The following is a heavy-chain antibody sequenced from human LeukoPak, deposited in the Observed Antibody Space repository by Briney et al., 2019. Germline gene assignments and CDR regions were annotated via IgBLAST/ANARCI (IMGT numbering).Heavy chain of an antibody. Sequence: GGSLRLSCAASGFTFSSYAMHWVRQAPGKGLEWVAVISYDGSNKYYADSVKGRFTISRDNSKNTLYLQMNSLRAEDTAVYYCARDGSSAAAGIFGAFDIWGQGTMVTVSS. D-gene: IGHD6-13*01. V-gene: IGHV3-30*04. CDR2: ISYDGSNK. J-gene: IGHJ3*02. CDR3: ARDGSSAAAGIFGAFDI. CDR1: GFTFSSYA.